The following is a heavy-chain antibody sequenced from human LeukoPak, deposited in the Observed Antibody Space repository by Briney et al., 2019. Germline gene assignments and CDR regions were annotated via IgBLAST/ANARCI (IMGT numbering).Heavy chain of an antibody. V-gene: IGHV3-53*01. D-gene: IGHD3-9*01. CDR3: ARSFDWLTDAFDI. CDR2: IYSGGST. J-gene: IGHJ3*02. CDR1: GFTVSSNY. Sequence: GGSLRLSCAASGFTVSSNYMSWVRQAPGKGLEWVSVIYSGGSTYYADSVKGRFTISRDNSKNTLYLQMNSLRAEDTAVYYCARSFDWLTDAFDIRGQGTMVTVSS.